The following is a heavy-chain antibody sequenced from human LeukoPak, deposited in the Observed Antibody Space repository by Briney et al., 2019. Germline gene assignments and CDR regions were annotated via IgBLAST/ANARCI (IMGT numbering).Heavy chain of an antibody. J-gene: IGHJ4*02. Sequence: GASVKVSCKASGYTFTGYYMHWVRQAPGQGLEWMGGIIPIFGTANYAQKFQGRVTITTDESTSTAYMELSSLRSEDTAVYYCAGSIWFGEFNAEVVFDYWGQGTLVTVSS. V-gene: IGHV1-69*05. CDR1: GYTFTGYY. D-gene: IGHD3-10*01. CDR2: IIPIFGTA. CDR3: AGSIWFGEFNAEVVFDY.